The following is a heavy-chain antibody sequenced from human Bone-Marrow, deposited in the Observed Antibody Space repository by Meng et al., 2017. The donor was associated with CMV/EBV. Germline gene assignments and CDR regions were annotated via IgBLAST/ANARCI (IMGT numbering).Heavy chain of an antibody. CDR2: IYYSGST. V-gene: IGHV4-59*01. Sequence: SETLSLTWTVSGGSISSYCWSWIRQPPGKGLEWIGYIYYSGSTNYNPSLKSRVTISVDTSKNQFSLKLSSVTAADTAVYYCARGNGILDYWGQGTLVTVSS. J-gene: IGHJ4*02. D-gene: IGHD1-26*01. CDR3: ARGNGILDY. CDR1: GGSISSYC.